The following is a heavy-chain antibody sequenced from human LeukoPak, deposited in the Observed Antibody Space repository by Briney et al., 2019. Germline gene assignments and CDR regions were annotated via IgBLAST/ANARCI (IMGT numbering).Heavy chain of an antibody. CDR2: ISSSSSTI. Sequence: GGSLRLSCAASGFTFSSYSMNWVRQAPGKGLEWVSYISSSSSTIYYADSVKGRFTISRDNAKNSLCLQMNSLRAEDTAVYYCAREGITIFGVSPDAFDIWGQGTMVTVSS. CDR3: AREGITIFGVSPDAFDI. CDR1: GFTFSSYS. D-gene: IGHD3-3*01. J-gene: IGHJ3*02. V-gene: IGHV3-48*01.